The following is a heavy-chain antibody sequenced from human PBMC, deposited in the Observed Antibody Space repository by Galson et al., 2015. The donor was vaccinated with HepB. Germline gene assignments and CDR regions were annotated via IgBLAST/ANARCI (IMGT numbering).Heavy chain of an antibody. J-gene: IGHJ5*02. CDR1: GGSISSGGYY. CDR2: IYYSGST. CDR3: ARGIGSSWYEAWFDP. V-gene: IGHV4-31*03. D-gene: IGHD6-13*01. Sequence: TLSLTCTVSGGSISSGGYYWSWIRQHPGKGLEWIGYIYYSGSTYYNPSLKSRVTISVDTSKNQFSLKLSSVTAADTAVYYCARGIGSSWYEAWFDPWGQGTLVTVSS.